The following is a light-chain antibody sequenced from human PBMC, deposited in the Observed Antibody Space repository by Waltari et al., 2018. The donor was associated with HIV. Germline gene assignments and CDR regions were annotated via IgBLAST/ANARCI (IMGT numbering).Light chain of an antibody. V-gene: IGKV3-11*01. CDR1: QSVSRF. J-gene: IGKJ4*01. CDR2: DAS. CDR3: QRRDNWPLT. Sequence: EIVLTQSPATLSLSPGERATLSCRASQSVSRFLAWYQLKPGQAPRLLIYDASNRAAGIPARFSGSGSGTDFILTISSLEPEDFALYYCQRRDNWPLTFGGGTKVEIK.